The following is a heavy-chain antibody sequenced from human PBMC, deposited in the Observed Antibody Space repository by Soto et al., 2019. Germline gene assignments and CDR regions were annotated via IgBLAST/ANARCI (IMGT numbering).Heavy chain of an antibody. Sequence: QVQLVQSGAEVKKPGSSVKVSCKASGGTFSSYTISWVRQAPGQGLEWMGRIIPILGIANYAQKFQGRVPITADKSTSTAYMELSSLRSEDTAVYYCARDYGYDILTGYSDYWGQGTLVTVSS. CDR3: ARDYGYDILTGYSDY. J-gene: IGHJ4*02. D-gene: IGHD3-9*01. CDR1: GGTFSSYT. V-gene: IGHV1-69*08. CDR2: IIPILGIA.